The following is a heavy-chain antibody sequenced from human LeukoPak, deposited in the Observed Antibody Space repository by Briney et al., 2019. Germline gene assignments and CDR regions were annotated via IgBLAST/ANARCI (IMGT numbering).Heavy chain of an antibody. V-gene: IGHV4-4*07. CDR3: ARANYYGSGSYLYYYYYMDV. CDR1: GGSISRHS. CDR2: LVFSGST. J-gene: IGHJ6*03. Sequence: SETLSLTCNVSGGSISRHSLAWIRQSAGKGLEWLGRLVFSGSTQYNPSLESRVTMSLDTSKTQFLLSLKSVTAADTAVYYCARANYYGSGSYLYYYYYMDVWGKGTTVTVSS. D-gene: IGHD3-10*01.